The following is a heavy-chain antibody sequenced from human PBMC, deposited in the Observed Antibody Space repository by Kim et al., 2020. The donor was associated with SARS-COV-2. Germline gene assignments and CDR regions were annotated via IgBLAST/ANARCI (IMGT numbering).Heavy chain of an antibody. V-gene: IGHV3-23*01. Sequence: TYYADSVKGRFTISRDNSKNTLYLQMNSLRAEDTAVYYCAKDNSGYEDYWGQGTLVTVSS. D-gene: IGHD5-12*01. CDR3: AKDNSGYEDY. CDR2: T. J-gene: IGHJ4*02.